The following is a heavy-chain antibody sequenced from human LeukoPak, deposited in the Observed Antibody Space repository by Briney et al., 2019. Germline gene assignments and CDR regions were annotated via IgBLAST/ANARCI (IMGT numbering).Heavy chain of an antibody. J-gene: IGHJ3*01. CDR3: ARSSKGTFDV. Sequence: SQTLSLTCAISGDSVSSNSAAWNWIRQSPSRGLEWLGKTYSRPKWYYDYAVSVKSRITINPDTSKNQFSLLLNSVTPEDTAVYYCARSSKGTFDVWGQGTMVTVSS. CDR2: TYSRPKWYY. CDR1: GDSVSSNSAA. D-gene: IGHD3-10*01. V-gene: IGHV6-1*01.